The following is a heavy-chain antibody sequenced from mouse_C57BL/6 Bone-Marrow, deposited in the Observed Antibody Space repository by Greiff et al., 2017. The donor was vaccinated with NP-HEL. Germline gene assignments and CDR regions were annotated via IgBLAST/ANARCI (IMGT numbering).Heavy chain of an antibody. D-gene: IGHD3-1*01. V-gene: IGHV6-6*01. CDR2: IRNKANNHAT. Sequence: EVKLMESGGGLVQPGGSMKLSCAASGFTFSDAWMDWVRQSPDKGLEWVAEIRNKANNHATYYAESVKGRFTISRDDSKSSVYLQMNSLRAEDTGIYYCTRTRWANYFDYWGQGTTLTVSS. CDR3: TRTRWANYFDY. J-gene: IGHJ2*01. CDR1: GFTFSDAW.